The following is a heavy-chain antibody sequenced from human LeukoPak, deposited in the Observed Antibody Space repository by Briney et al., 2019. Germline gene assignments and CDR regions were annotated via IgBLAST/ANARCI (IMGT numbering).Heavy chain of an antibody. D-gene: IGHD3-10*01. Sequence: GGSLRLSCAASGFTVSSNYMSWVRQAPGKGLEWVTFIQYDGSKKYYADSVKGRFTISRDNSKNTLYLEMNSLRAEDTAVYYCARDAVLWFGYYFDYWGQGTLVTVSS. CDR2: IQYDGSKK. J-gene: IGHJ4*02. CDR1: GFTVSSNY. V-gene: IGHV3-30*02. CDR3: ARDAVLWFGYYFDY.